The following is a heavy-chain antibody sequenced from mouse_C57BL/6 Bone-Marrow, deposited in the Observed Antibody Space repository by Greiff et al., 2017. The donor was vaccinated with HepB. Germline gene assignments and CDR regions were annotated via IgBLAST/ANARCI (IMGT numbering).Heavy chain of an antibody. Sequence: VQRVESGPGLVQPSQSLSITCTVSGFSLTSYGVHWVRQSPGKGLEWLGVIWSGGSTDYNAAFISRLSISKDNSKSQVFFKMNSLQADDTAIYYCARKGIYYYGSSLFWYFDVWGTGTTVTVSS. CDR3: ARKGIYYYGSSLFWYFDV. CDR1: GFSLTSYG. V-gene: IGHV2-2*01. CDR2: IWSGGST. J-gene: IGHJ1*03. D-gene: IGHD1-1*01.